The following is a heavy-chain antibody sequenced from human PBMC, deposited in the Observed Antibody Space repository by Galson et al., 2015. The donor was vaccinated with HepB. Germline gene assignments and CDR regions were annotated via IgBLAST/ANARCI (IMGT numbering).Heavy chain of an antibody. J-gene: IGHJ2*01. Sequence: SLRLSCAVSGFTVSNDFMSWVRQAPGKGLEWVSVVYSTGARYYADSVQGRFTISRDNSKNTLYLQMDSLRTEDTAMYYCAKNGQFASSSDWYFGLWGRGTLVTVSS. V-gene: IGHV3-53*01. CDR3: AKNGQFASSSDWYFGL. D-gene: IGHD6-6*01. CDR2: VYSTGAR. CDR1: GFTVSNDF.